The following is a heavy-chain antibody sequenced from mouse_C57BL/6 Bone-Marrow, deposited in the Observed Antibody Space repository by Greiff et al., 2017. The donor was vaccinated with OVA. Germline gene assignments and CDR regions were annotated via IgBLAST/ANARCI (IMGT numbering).Heavy chain of an antibody. CDR1: GFSLTSYA. D-gene: IGHD1-1*01. CDR2: IWTGGGT. Sequence: VKLQESGPGLVAPSQSLSITCTVSGFSLTSYAISWVRQPPGKGLEWLGVIWTGGGTNYNSALKSRLSISKDNTKSQVILKMNRQQTDDTARYYWARKGTDYYGSSGGWDYGGQGTTLTVAS. J-gene: IGHJ2*01. V-gene: IGHV2-9-1*01. CDR3: ARKGTDYYGSSGGWDY.